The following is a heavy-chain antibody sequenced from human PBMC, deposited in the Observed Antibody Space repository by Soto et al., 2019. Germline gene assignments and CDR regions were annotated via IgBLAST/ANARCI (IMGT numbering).Heavy chain of an antibody. J-gene: IGHJ1*01. V-gene: IGHV4-30-2*01. D-gene: IGHD4-17*01. CDR2: IYHSGST. CDR3: VRGDDGDYEQVSEDLEL. Sequence: RRISQTQRKGMEWIGYIYHSGSTYYNPSLKSRVTISVDRSKNQFSLKLSSVTAADTAVYYCVRGDDGDYEQVSEDLELWGKGTLVTVSS.